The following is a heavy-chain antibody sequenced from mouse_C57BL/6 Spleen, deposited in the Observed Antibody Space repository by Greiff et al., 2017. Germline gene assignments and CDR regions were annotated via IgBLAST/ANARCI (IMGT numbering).Heavy chain of an antibody. CDR3: AEGGDYDDYFDD. D-gene: IGHD2-4*01. CDR1: GYSFTSYY. Sequence: VQLQQSGPELVKPGASVKISCKASGYSFTSYYIHWVKQRPGQGLEWIGGIYPGSGNTKYNEKFKGKATLTADTSSSTAYMQLSSLSSEDSAVYYGAEGGDYDDYFDDGGQGTTPTVSS. CDR2: IYPGSGNT. V-gene: IGHV1-66*01. J-gene: IGHJ2*01.